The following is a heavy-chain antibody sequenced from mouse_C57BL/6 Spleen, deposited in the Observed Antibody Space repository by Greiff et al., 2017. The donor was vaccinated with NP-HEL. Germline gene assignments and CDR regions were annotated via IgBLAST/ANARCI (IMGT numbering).Heavy chain of an antibody. CDR2: INPSTGGT. J-gene: IGHJ3*01. Sequence: EVQLQQSGPELVKPGASVKISCKASGYSFTGYYMNWVKQSPEKSLEWIGEINPSTGGTTYNQKFKAKATLTVDKSSSTAYMQLKSLTSEDSAVYYCAQRSAQPLAYWGQGTLVTVSA. CDR1: GYSFTGYY. CDR3: AQRSAQPLAY. V-gene: IGHV1-42*01.